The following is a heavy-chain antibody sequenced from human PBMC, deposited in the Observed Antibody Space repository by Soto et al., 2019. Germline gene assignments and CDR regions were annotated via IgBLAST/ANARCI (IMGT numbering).Heavy chain of an antibody. Sequence: QVQLQQWGAGLLKPSETLSLTCAVYGGSFSGYYWSWIRQPPGKGLEWIGEINHSGSTNYNPSLKNRVTISVDTSKNQFSLKLSSVTAADTAVYYCARGPTYDFWSGYYYSGRPRGLAGFDYWGQGTLVTVSS. CDR3: ARGPTYDFWSGYYYSGRPRGLAGFDY. J-gene: IGHJ4*02. D-gene: IGHD3-3*01. CDR2: INHSGST. V-gene: IGHV4-34*01. CDR1: GGSFSGYY.